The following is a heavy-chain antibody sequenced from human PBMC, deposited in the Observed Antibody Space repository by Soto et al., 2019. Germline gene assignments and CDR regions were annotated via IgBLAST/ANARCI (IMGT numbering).Heavy chain of an antibody. CDR2: ISAGGDLI. CDR3: AKLSSSSSPLDY. J-gene: IGHJ4*02. CDR1: TFTLSSYV. Sequence: EVQLLESGGGLVQPGGSLRLSCAASTFTLSSYVMSWVRQAPGKGLEWVSGISAGGDLINYADSVKGRFTVSRDNSKHTLYLQMNNLRAEDTAVYYCAKLSSSSSPLDYWGQGTLVTVSS. D-gene: IGHD6-6*01. V-gene: IGHV3-23*01.